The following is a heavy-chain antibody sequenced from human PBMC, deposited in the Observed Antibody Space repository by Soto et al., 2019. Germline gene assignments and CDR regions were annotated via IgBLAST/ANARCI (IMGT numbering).Heavy chain of an antibody. CDR2: ISGSGGST. J-gene: IGHJ6*02. V-gene: IGHV3-23*01. D-gene: IGHD2-15*01. CDR3: AKAEYCSGGSCYYYYGMDV. CDR1: GFTFSSYA. Sequence: GGSLRLSCAASGFTFSSYAMSWVRQAPGKGLEWVSAISGSGGSTYYADSVKGRFTISRDNSKNTLYLQMNGLRAEDTAVYYCAKAEYCSGGSCYYYYGMDVWGQGTTVTVS.